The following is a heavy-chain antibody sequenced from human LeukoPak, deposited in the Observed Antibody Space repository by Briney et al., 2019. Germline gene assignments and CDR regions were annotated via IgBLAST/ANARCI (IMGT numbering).Heavy chain of an antibody. D-gene: IGHD3-3*02. CDR1: GFTFNDYS. Sequence: GGSLRLSCVASGFTFNDYSMHWVRQPPGKGLEWVSLLSWDGGSRYYADSARGRFTISKDNSKNSLYLQMNSLTTEDTALYYCAKDISKRGLAIADHWGQGTLVTVSS. CDR2: LSWDGGSR. CDR3: AKDISKRGLAIADH. J-gene: IGHJ5*02. V-gene: IGHV3-43*01.